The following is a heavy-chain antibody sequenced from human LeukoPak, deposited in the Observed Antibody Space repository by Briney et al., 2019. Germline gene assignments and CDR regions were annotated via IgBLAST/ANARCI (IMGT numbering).Heavy chain of an antibody. CDR2: IHYSGTT. D-gene: IGHD5-12*01. CDR3: ARRRVYSGSGEFDF. V-gene: IGHV4-59*01. CDR1: GGSMSGYY. J-gene: IGHJ4*02. Sequence: PSETLSLTCTVSGGSMSGYYWSWIRQPPGKGLEWIGYIHYSGTTNYNPSLKSRDTISLDTSRNQFSLKLRSVTTADTAVYYCARRRVYSGSGEFDFWGQGTLVTVSS.